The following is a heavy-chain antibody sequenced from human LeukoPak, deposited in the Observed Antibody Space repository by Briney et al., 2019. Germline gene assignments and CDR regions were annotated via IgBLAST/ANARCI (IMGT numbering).Heavy chain of an antibody. Sequence: ASVKVSFKVSGYTLTELSMHWVPQAPGKGPEGMGGFHSEDGETIYAQKCQGRVTMTEDTSTDTAYMELSSLRSEDTAVYYCATEGITMVRGVIIIDLDFQHWGQGTLVTVSS. J-gene: IGHJ1*01. CDR3: ATEGITMVRGVIIIDLDFQH. V-gene: IGHV1-24*01. D-gene: IGHD3-10*01. CDR2: FHSEDGET. CDR1: GYTLTELS.